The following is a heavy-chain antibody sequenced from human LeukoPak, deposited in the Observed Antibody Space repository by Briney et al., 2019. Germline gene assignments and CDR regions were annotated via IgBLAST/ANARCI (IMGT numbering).Heavy chain of an antibody. CDR1: GGSISSYY. CDR3: ARDGSYGLIREGYYGMDV. Sequence: SETLSLTCTVSGGSISSYYWTWIRQPPGKGLEWIGNIYYSGSTNYNPSLKSRVTISVDTSKNQFSLKLSSVTAADTAVYYCARDGSYGLIREGYYGMDVWGQGTTVTVSS. J-gene: IGHJ6*02. CDR2: IYYSGST. V-gene: IGHV4-59*12. D-gene: IGHD5-18*01.